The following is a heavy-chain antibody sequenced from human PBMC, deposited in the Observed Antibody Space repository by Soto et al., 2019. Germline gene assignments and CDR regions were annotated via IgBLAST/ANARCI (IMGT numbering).Heavy chain of an antibody. CDR3: ARHPHSYGSGSYYPEPLFDY. Sequence: SETLSLTCTVSGGSISSSSYYWGWIRQPPGKGLEWIGSIYYSGSTYYNPSLKSRVTISVDTSKNQFSLKLSSVTAADTAVYYCARHPHSYGSGSYYPEPLFDYWGQGTLVTVSS. J-gene: IGHJ4*02. V-gene: IGHV4-39*01. D-gene: IGHD3-10*01. CDR2: IYYSGST. CDR1: GGSISSSSYY.